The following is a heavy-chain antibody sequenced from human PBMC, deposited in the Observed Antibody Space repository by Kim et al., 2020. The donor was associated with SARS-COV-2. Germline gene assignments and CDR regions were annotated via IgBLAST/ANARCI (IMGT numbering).Heavy chain of an antibody. V-gene: IGHV4-39*01. CDR3: ARLPARYDILSGYWGGDAFDI. CDR1: GGSISSRIHY. J-gene: IGHJ3*02. CDR2: VYYSGST. D-gene: IGHD3-9*01. Sequence: SETLSLTCGVSGGSISSRIHYWGWIRQSPGKGLEWIGSVYYSGSTDYNPSLKSRLTISVDTSKNQFSLKLRSVTATDTAVYYCARLPARYDILSGYWGGDAFDIWGQGTTVTVSS.